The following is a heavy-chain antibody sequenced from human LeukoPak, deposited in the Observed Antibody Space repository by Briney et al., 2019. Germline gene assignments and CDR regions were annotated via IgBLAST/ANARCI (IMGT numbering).Heavy chain of an antibody. Sequence: GGSLRLSCAASGFIFSNYAMSWVRQAPGKGLEWVSAIDSTGAYTWYADSVKGRFTISKDSSKTILCLQMNSLRAEDAAVYFCAKGSAAGRPYYFDYWGQGTLVTVSS. V-gene: IGHV3-23*01. CDR3: AKGSAAGRPYYFDY. D-gene: IGHD6-25*01. J-gene: IGHJ4*02. CDR2: IDSTGAYT. CDR1: GFIFSNYA.